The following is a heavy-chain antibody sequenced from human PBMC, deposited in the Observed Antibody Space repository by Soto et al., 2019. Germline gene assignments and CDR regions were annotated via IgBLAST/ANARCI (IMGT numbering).Heavy chain of an antibody. CDR1: GESLSGFH. D-gene: IGHD2-2*01. Sequence: SETLSLPCAVYGESLSGFHSNWIRQPPGKGLEWIGEINHSGSPTHSPSLESRVTISRDTSRNQFSLKLSSVTAADTAVYYCARGRSRHSNTFHTWLDPWGQGALVTVSS. CDR2: INHSGSP. J-gene: IGHJ5*02. V-gene: IGHV4-34*01. CDR3: ARGRSRHSNTFHTWLDP.